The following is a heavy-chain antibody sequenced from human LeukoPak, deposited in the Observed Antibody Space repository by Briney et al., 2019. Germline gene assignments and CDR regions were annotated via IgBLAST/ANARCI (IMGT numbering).Heavy chain of an antibody. CDR2: INPSGGST. V-gene: IGHV1-46*01. D-gene: IGHD6-19*01. CDR3: ARDRVAGTRAFDI. J-gene: IGHJ3*02. Sequence: ASVKVSCMASGYTFTSYYMHWVRQAPGQGLEWMGIINPSGGSTSYAQKFQGRVTMTRDTSTSTVYMELSSLRSEDTAVYYCARDRVAGTRAFDIWGQGTMVTVSS. CDR1: GYTFTSYY.